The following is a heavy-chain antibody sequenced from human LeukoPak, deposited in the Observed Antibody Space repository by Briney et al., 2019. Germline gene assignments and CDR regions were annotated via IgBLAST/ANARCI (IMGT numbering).Heavy chain of an antibody. CDR2: VGRDGSEK. D-gene: IGHD1-26*01. J-gene: IGHJ4*02. Sequence: PGGSLRLSCAASGFTFSDYWMTWVRQVPGKGLEWVANVGRDGSEKNYVDSVEGRFTISRDNAKKSLDLEMNSLRVEDTALYYCAKVGTWELQRVFENWGQGTLVTVSP. CDR1: GFTFSDYW. CDR3: AKVGTWELQRVFEN. V-gene: IGHV3-7*01.